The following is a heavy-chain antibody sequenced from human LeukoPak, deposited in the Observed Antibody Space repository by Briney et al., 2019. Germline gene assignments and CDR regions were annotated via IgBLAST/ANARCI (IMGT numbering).Heavy chain of an antibody. Sequence: GGSLRLSCAASGFTFSSYGMHWVRQAPGKGLEWVAVISYDGSNKYYADSVKGRFTISRDNAKNSLYLQMNSLRAEDTAVYYCARDPGDYWGQGTLVTVSS. J-gene: IGHJ4*02. CDR2: ISYDGSNK. CDR3: ARDPGDY. CDR1: GFTFSSYG. V-gene: IGHV3-30*03.